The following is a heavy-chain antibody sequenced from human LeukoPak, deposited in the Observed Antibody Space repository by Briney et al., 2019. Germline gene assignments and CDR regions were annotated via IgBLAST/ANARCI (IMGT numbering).Heavy chain of an antibody. CDR3: ARERGYCSSTSCYKSYYYYMDV. V-gene: IGHV3-7*01. CDR2: IKQDGSEK. CDR1: GFTFSSYW. J-gene: IGHJ6*03. Sequence: GGSLRLSCAASGFTFSSYWMSWVRQAPGKGLEWVANIKQDGSEKYYVDSVKGRFTISRDNAKNSLYLQMNSLRAEDTAVYYCARERGYCSSTSCYKSYYYYMDVWGKGTTVTVSS. D-gene: IGHD2-2*02.